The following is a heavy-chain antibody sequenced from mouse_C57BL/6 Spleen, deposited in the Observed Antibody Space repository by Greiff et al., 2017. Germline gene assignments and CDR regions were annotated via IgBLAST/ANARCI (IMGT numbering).Heavy chain of an antibody. CDR3: TSLDYFDD. CDR2: IYPGNSDT. J-gene: IGHJ2*01. V-gene: IGHV1-5*01. CDR1: GYTFTSYW. Sequence: VQLKESGTVLARPGASVKMSCTTSGYTFTSYWMHWVKQRPGQGLEWIGAIYPGNSDTSYNQKFKGKAKLPAVTSASTAYMELSSLTNEDSAVYYGTSLDYFDDWGQGTTLTVSS.